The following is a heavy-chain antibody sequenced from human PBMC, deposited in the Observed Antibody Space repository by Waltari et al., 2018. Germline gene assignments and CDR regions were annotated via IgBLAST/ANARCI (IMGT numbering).Heavy chain of an antibody. CDR3: ARNSDASAILWFDS. J-gene: IGHJ5*01. V-gene: IGHV1-2*02. D-gene: IGHD3-3*01. CDR2: VNPDTGGT. Sequence: QVQLVQSGAEVKKPGASVQVSCKTSGYTFNNYYIQWVRQAPGQGLEWMGWVNPDTGGTHYTQRFQGRVTMTRDTSINTAYMELSRLRSDDTAVYYCARNSDASAILWFDSWGQGTLVTVSS. CDR1: GYTFNNYY.